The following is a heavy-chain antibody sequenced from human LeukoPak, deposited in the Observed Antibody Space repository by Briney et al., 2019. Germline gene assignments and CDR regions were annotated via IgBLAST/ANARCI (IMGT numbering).Heavy chain of an antibody. D-gene: IGHD3-22*01. CDR2: INPDGNKK. CDR3: ARAPTLTYYNDSSGYEFDY. V-gene: IGHV3-7*01. Sequence: HPGGSLRLSCAVSGLTFSSSWMDWVRQAPGKGLEWVASINPDGNKKYSADSVKGRFTISRDNAENSLYLQMNSLRAEDTAVYYCARAPTLTYYNDSSGYEFDYWGQGTLVTVSS. CDR1: GLTFSSSW. J-gene: IGHJ4*02.